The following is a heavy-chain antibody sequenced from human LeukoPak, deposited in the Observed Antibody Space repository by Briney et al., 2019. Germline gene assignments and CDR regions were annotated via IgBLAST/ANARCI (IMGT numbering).Heavy chain of an antibody. J-gene: IGHJ6*02. D-gene: IGHD3-22*01. CDR1: GFTFSSYS. Sequence: GGSLRLSCAASGFTFSSYSMNWVRQAPGKGLEWVSYISSSSSTIYYADSVKGRFTISRDNAKNSLYLQMNSLRAEDTAVYYCAKASGYDSSGYSPYYYGMDVWGQGTTVTVSS. CDR2: ISSSSSTI. CDR3: AKASGYDSSGYSPYYYGMDV. V-gene: IGHV3-48*01.